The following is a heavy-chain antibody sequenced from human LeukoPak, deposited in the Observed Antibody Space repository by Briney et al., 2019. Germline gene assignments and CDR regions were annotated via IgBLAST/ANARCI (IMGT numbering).Heavy chain of an antibody. Sequence: GGSLRLSCAASGFTFSSYAMSWVRQAPGKGLEWVSAISGSGGSTYYADSVKGRFTISRDNSKNTLYLQMNSLRAEDTAVYYCAKDRGYCSDGSCYFDFWGQGTLVTVSS. CDR2: ISGSGGST. CDR3: AKDRGYCSDGSCYFDF. CDR1: GFTFSSYA. V-gene: IGHV3-23*01. J-gene: IGHJ4*02. D-gene: IGHD2-15*01.